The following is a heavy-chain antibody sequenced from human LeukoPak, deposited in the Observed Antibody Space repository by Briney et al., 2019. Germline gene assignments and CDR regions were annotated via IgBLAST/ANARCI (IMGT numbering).Heavy chain of an antibody. CDR1: GFTFSSYA. Sequence: GGSLRLSCADSGFTFSSYAMSWVRQAPGKGLEWVSAISGSGGSTYYADSVKGRFTISRDNSKNTLYLQMNSLRAEDTAVYYCAKDNEITYYDILTGLWYFDYWGQGTLVTVSS. CDR2: ISGSGGST. CDR3: AKDNEITYYDILTGLWYFDY. D-gene: IGHD3-9*01. J-gene: IGHJ4*02. V-gene: IGHV3-23*01.